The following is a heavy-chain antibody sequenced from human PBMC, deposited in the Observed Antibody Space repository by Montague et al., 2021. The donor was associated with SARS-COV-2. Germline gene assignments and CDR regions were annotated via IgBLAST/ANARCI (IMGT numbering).Heavy chain of an antibody. CDR2: ISSDGSRR. D-gene: IGHD3-22*01. CDR3: ARDGEIVAVGYYFDS. CDR1: GFTFSSYW. J-gene: IGHJ4*02. Sequence: SLRLSCAAPGFTFSSYWMYWVRQASGKGLVWVSHISSDGSRRRYADSVKGRFTISRDNAENTLYLQMNSLRAEDTAVYYCARDGEIVAVGYYFDSWGQGTLVTASS. V-gene: IGHV3-74*01.